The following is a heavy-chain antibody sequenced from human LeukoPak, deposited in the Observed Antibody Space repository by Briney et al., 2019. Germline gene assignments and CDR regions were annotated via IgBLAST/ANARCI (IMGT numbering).Heavy chain of an antibody. J-gene: IGHJ4*02. Sequence: RASVNVSCKASGGTFSSYAISWVRQAPGQGLEWMGIINPSGGSTSYAQKFQGRVTMTRDTSTSTAYMELRSVRSDDTAVYYCARCLEMAGPGCLDFDYWGQGTLVTVSS. V-gene: IGHV1-46*01. CDR1: GGTFSSYA. CDR3: ARCLEMAGPGCLDFDY. D-gene: IGHD5-24*01. CDR2: INPSGGST.